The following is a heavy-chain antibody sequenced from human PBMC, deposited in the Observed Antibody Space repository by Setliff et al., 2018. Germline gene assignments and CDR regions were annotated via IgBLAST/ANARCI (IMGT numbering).Heavy chain of an antibody. J-gene: IGHJ4*02. Sequence: PGGSLRLSCAASGFTFSSYTINWVRQAPGKGLEWVSSISGSSEFIYYADSVKGRFTISKDNAKNSLYLQMNSLRAEDTAVYYCAREPTVTTLDYWGQGTLVTVSS. CDR2: ISGSSEFI. CDR3: AREPTVTTLDY. V-gene: IGHV3-21*01. CDR1: GFTFSSYT. D-gene: IGHD4-4*01.